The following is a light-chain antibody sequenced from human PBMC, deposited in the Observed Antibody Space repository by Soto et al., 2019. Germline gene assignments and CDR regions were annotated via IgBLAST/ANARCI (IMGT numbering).Light chain of an antibody. CDR3: QQYGSSPQWT. CDR1: QSVSSSY. Sequence: EVVLTQSPGTLSLSPGERATLSCRASQSVSSSYLAWYQQKPGQAPRLLIYGASSRATGIPDRFSGSGSGTDFTLTISRLESEDFAVYYCQQYGSSPQWTFGQGTKVDIK. V-gene: IGKV3-20*01. J-gene: IGKJ1*01. CDR2: GAS.